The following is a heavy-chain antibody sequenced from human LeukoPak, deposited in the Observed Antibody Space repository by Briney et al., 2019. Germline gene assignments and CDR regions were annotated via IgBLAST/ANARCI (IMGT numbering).Heavy chain of an antibody. CDR2: IKQDESEK. CDR3: ARDRGITIFGVVGGWFDP. J-gene: IGHJ5*02. CDR1: GFTFSNYW. Sequence: GGSLRLSCSASGFTFSNYWMSWFRQAPGKGLEWVANIKQDESEKYYVDSVKGRFTISRDNAKNSLYLQMNSLRAEDTAVYYCARDRGITIFGVVGGWFDPWGQGTLVTVSS. D-gene: IGHD3-3*01. V-gene: IGHV3-7*01.